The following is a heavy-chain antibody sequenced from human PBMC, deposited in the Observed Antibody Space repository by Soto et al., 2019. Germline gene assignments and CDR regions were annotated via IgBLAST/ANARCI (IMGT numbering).Heavy chain of an antibody. Sequence: EVQLVESGGGLVKPGGSLRLSCAASGFTFSSYSMNWVRQAPGKGLEWVSSISSSSSYIYYADSVKGRFTISRDNAKNSLYLQMNSLRAEDTAVYYCARPDSSGWYVLVYWGQGTLVTVSS. D-gene: IGHD6-19*01. CDR3: ARPDSSGWYVLVY. CDR2: ISSSSSYI. V-gene: IGHV3-21*01. CDR1: GFTFSSYS. J-gene: IGHJ4*02.